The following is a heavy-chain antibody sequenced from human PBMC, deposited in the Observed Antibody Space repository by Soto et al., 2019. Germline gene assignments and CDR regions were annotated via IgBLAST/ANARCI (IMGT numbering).Heavy chain of an antibody. CDR2: INPNSGGT. V-gene: IGHV1-2*04. CDR3: ARYPYYYDSSGYKYFQH. CDR1: GYTFTGYY. Sequence: GASVKVSCKASGYTFTGYYMHWVRQAPGQGLEWMGWINPNSGGTNYAQKFQGWVTMTRDTSISTAYMELSRLRSDDTAVYYCARYPYYYDSSGYKYFQHWGQGTLVTVPS. J-gene: IGHJ1*01. D-gene: IGHD3-22*01.